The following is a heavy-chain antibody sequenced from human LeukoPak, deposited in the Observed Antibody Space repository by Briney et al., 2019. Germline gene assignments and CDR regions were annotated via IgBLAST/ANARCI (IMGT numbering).Heavy chain of an antibody. CDR1: GFTFSSYW. CDR2: INSDGSST. J-gene: IGHJ4*02. Sequence: GRSLRLSCAASGFTFSSYWMHWVRQTPGKGLVWVSRINSDGSSTSYADSVKGRFTISRDNAKNTLYLQMNSLRAEDTAVYYCVSKRWLQSSFGYWGQGILVTVSS. CDR3: VSKRWLQSSFGY. D-gene: IGHD5-24*01. V-gene: IGHV3-74*01.